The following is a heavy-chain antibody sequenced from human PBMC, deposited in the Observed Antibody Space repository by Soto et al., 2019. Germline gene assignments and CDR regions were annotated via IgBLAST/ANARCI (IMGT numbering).Heavy chain of an antibody. D-gene: IGHD3-22*01. CDR1: GGSISSSSYY. CDR2: IYYSGST. Sequence: SEALSLTCTVSGGSISSSSYYWGWIRQPPGKGLEWIGSIYYSGSTYYNPSLKSRVTISVDTSKNQFSLKLSSVTAADTAVYYCAGSDYYDSSGYRGFHAFDIWGQGTMVTVS. V-gene: IGHV4-39*01. CDR3: AGSDYYDSSGYRGFHAFDI. J-gene: IGHJ3*02.